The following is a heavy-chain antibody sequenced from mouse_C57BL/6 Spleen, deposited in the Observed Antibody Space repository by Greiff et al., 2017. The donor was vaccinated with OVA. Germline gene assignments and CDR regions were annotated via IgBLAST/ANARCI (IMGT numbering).Heavy chain of an antibody. D-gene: IGHD2-3*01. J-gene: IGHJ2*01. Sequence: VQLKHSGPELVKPGASVKISCKASGYTFTDYYMNWVKQSHGKSLEWIGDINPNNGGTSYNQKFKGKATLTVDKSSSTAYMELRSLTSEDSAVYYCARGWLLHYFDYWGQGTTLTVSS. V-gene: IGHV1-26*01. CDR3: ARGWLLHYFDY. CDR2: INPNNGGT. CDR1: GYTFTDYY.